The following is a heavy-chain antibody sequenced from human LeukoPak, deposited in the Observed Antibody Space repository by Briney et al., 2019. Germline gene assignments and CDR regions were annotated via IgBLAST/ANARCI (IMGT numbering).Heavy chain of an antibody. Sequence: ASVKVFCKASGYTFSSYAMHWVRQAPGQRLEWLGWISAGHGDTKYSQNFQGRVTITRDTSASTAYMELSSLRSEDTAIYYCARGLDWNDLHLDVWGKGTTVIVSS. CDR1: GYTFSSYA. D-gene: IGHD1-1*01. CDR2: ISAGHGDT. J-gene: IGHJ6*04. V-gene: IGHV1-3*01. CDR3: ARGLDWNDLHLDV.